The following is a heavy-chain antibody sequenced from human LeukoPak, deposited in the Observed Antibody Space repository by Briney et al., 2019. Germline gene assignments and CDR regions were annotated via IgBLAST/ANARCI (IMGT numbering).Heavy chain of an antibody. CDR2: ISAYNGNT. V-gene: IGHV1-18*01. D-gene: IGHD3-10*01. CDR3: ARDKAYYYGSGSYSNYMDV. Sequence: GASVKVSCKASGYTFTSYGISWVRQAPGQGLEWMGWISAYNGNTNYAQKLQGRVTMTTDTSTSTAYMELRSLRSDDTAVYYCARDKAYYYGSGSYSNYMDVWGKGTTVTVSS. J-gene: IGHJ6*03. CDR1: GYTFTSYG.